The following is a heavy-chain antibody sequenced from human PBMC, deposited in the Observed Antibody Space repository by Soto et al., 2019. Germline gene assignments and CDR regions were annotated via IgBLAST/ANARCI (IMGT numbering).Heavy chain of an antibody. V-gene: IGHV1-69*02. CDR1: GGTFSSYT. Sequence: ASVKVSCKASGGTFSSYTISWVRQAPGQGLEWMGRIIPILGIANYADSVKGRFTISRDNAKNSLFLQMNSLRDDDTAVYYCAKPSSGWENGFAPWGQGTLVTVSS. J-gene: IGHJ5*02. CDR3: AKPSSGWENGFAP. D-gene: IGHD6-19*01. CDR2: IIPILGIA.